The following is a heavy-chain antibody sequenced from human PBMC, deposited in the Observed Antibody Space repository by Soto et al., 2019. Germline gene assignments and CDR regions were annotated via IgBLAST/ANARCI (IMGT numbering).Heavy chain of an antibody. CDR2: IYYSGST. CDR1: GGSISSYY. D-gene: IGHD6-13*01. Sequence: SETLSLTCTVSGGSISSYYWSWIRQPPGKGLEWIGYIYYSGSTNYNPSLKSRVTISVDTSKNQFYLKLSSVTAADTAVYYCARQEGIAAAGTRWFDPWGQGTLVTVSS. J-gene: IGHJ5*02. CDR3: ARQEGIAAAGTRWFDP. V-gene: IGHV4-59*08.